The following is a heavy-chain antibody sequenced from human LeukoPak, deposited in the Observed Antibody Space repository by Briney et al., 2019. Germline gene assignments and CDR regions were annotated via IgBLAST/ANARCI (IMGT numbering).Heavy chain of an antibody. V-gene: IGHV3-7*01. J-gene: IGHJ4*02. CDR1: GFTVSSNY. Sequence: GSLRLSCVVSGFTVSSNYMSWVRQAPGKGLEWVANIKRDGSEKYYVDSVKGRFTISRDNGKNSLYLQMNSLRTEDTAVYYCARGRGSWYGVYFDYWGQGTLVTVSS. CDR3: ARGRGSWYGVYFDY. CDR2: IKRDGSEK. D-gene: IGHD6-13*01.